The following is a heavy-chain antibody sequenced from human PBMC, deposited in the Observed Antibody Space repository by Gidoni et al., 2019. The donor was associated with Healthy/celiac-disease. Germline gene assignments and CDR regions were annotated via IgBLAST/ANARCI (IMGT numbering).Heavy chain of an antibody. J-gene: IGHJ4*02. CDR1: GFTFSSYS. CDR3: ARDPFLGAPYY. CDR2: ISSSSSYI. Sequence: EVQLVESGGGLVTPGGSLRLSCAASGFTFSSYSRNWVRQAPGKGLEWVSSISSSSSYIYYADSVKGRFTISRDNAKNSLYLQMNSLRAEDTAVYYCARDPFLGAPYYWGQGTLVTVSS. V-gene: IGHV3-21*01. D-gene: IGHD1-26*01.